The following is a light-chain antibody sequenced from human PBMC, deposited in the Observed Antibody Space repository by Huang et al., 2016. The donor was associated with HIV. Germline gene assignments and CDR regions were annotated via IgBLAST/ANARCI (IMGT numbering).Light chain of an antibody. J-gene: IGKJ3*01. V-gene: IGKV3-11*01. Sequence: EIVLTQSPATLSLSPGERATLSCKASQSVSSSLAWYQQKPGQAPRLLIYATSNRATGIPARFSGSESGTDFTLTISSLEPEDFAVYYCQQRSNWPLFTFGPGTKVDIK. CDR1: QSVSSS. CDR2: ATS. CDR3: QQRSNWPLFT.